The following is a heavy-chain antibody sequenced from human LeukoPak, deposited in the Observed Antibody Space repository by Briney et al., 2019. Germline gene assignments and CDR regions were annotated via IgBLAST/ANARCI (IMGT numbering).Heavy chain of an antibody. D-gene: IGHD1-26*01. CDR1: GYTFTSYA. CDR2: INAGNGNT. Sequence: GASVKVSCKASGYTFTSYAMHWVRQAPGQRLEWMGWINAGNGNTKYLQKFQGRVTITRDTSASTAYMELSSLRSEDTAVYYCARRPIVGATNPFDYWGQGTLVTVSS. J-gene: IGHJ4*02. V-gene: IGHV1-3*01. CDR3: ARRPIVGATNPFDY.